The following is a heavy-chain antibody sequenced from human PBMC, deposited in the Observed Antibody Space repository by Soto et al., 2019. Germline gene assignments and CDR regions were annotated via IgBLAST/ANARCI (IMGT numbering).Heavy chain of an antibody. V-gene: IGHV4-31*03. CDR2: IYYSGST. D-gene: IGHD2-15*01. Sequence: SETLFLTCTVSGGSISSGGYYWSWIRQHPGKGLEWIGYIYYSGSTYYNPSLKSRVTISVDTSKNQFSLQLSSVTPEDTAVYYCARAYCSGGSCWAWSNWFDPWGQGTLVTVSS. CDR1: GGSISSGGYY. CDR3: ARAYCSGGSCWAWSNWFDP. J-gene: IGHJ5*02.